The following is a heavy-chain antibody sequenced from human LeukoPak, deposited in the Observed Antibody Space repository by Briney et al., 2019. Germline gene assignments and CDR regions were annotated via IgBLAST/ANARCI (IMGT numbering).Heavy chain of an antibody. J-gene: IGHJ4*02. Sequence: GGSLRLSCAASGFTFSAYWMSWVRQAPGKGLEWVANVKQDGSEKYYVDSVKGRFTISRDNAKNSLYLQMNSLRAEDTAVYYCAKGSRSSWYRFDYWGQGTLVTVSS. CDR2: VKQDGSEK. CDR1: GFTFSAYW. CDR3: AKGSRSSWYRFDY. D-gene: IGHD6-13*01. V-gene: IGHV3-7*03.